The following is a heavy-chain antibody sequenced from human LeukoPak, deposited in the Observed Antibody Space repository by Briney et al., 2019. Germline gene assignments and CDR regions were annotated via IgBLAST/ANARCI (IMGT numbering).Heavy chain of an antibody. Sequence: GGSLRLSCAASGFTFSSHSMSWVRQAPGKGLEWVSSISSGSSYIYYAASVKGRFTISRDNAKNSLYLQMNSLRVEDTAVYYCALDCSGGNCYSAYWATEPWSPSPQ. V-gene: IGHV3-21*06. J-gene: IGHJ4*01. CDR3: ALDCSGGNCYSAY. D-gene: IGHD2-15*01. CDR1: GFTFSSHS. CDR2: ISSGSSYI.